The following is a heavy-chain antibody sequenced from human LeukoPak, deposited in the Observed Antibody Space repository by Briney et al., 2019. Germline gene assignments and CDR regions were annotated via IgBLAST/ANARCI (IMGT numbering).Heavy chain of an antibody. CDR1: GFTFSGYS. CDR2: ISSRSSTI. CDR3: AKGSTRWGIAAAGGYFDY. J-gene: IGHJ4*02. V-gene: IGHV3-48*01. D-gene: IGHD6-13*01. Sequence: GGSLRLSCAASGFTFSGYSMNWVRQAPGNGLEWVSYISSRSSTIYYADSVKGRFTISKDNAKNSLYLQMNSLRAEDTAVYYCAKGSTRWGIAAAGGYFDYWGQGTLVTVSS.